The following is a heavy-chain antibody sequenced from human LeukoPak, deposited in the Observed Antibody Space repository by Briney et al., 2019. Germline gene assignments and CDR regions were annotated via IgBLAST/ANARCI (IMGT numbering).Heavy chain of an antibody. J-gene: IGHJ3*02. CDR2: SNPNSGGT. V-gene: IGHV1-2*02. D-gene: IGHD2-2*02. CDR3: ARDYCSSTSCYTWAFDI. Sequence: ASVKVSCKASGYTFIGYYMHWVRQDPGQGLEWMGWSNPNSGGTNYAQKFQGRVTMTRDTSISTAYMELSRLRSDDTAVYYCARDYCSSTSCYTWAFDIWGQGTMVTVSS. CDR1: GYTFIGYY.